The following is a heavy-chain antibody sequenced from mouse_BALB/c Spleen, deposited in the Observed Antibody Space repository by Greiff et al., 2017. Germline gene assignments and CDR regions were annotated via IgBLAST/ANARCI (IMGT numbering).Heavy chain of an antibody. J-gene: IGHJ2*01. CDR2: LHPSDSET. CDR1: GYSFTSYW. V-gene: IGHV1-61*01. CDR3: ARYDGYPDY. D-gene: IGHD2-3*01. Sequence: QVQLQQPGAELVRPGASVKLSCKASGYSFTSYWMNWVKQRPGQGLEWIGMLHPSDSETRLNQKFKDKATLTVDKSSSTAYMQLSSPTSEDSAVYYCARYDGYPDYWGQGTTLTVSS.